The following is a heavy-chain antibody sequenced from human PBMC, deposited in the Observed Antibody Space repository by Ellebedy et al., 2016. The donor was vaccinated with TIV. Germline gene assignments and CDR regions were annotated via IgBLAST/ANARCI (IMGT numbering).Heavy chain of an antibody. CDR3: ARDQESDYYDSSGYSFDY. J-gene: IGHJ4*02. D-gene: IGHD3-22*01. CDR1: GFTFSSYS. V-gene: IGHV3-21*01. Sequence: PGGSLRLSCAASGFTFSSYSMNWVRQAPGKGLEWVSSISSSSSYIYYADSVKGRFTISRDNAKNSLYLQMNSLRAEDTAVYHCARDQESDYYDSSGYSFDYWGQGTLVTVSS. CDR2: ISSSSSYI.